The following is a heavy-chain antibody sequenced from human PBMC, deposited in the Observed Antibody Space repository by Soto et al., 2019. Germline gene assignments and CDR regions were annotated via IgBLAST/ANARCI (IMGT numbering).Heavy chain of an antibody. D-gene: IGHD5-18*01. CDR3: ARDPMPDTAMGHNWFDP. V-gene: IGHV1-69*06. Sequence: SVKVSCKASGGTFSSYAISWVRQAPGQGLEWMGGIIPIFGTVNYAQKFQGRVTITADKSTSTAYMELSSLRSEDTAVYYCARDPMPDTAMGHNWFDPWGQGTLVTVSS. J-gene: IGHJ5*02. CDR1: GGTFSSYA. CDR2: IIPIFGTV.